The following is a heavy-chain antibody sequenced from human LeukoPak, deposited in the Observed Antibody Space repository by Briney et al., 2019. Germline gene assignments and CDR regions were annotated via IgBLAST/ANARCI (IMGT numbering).Heavy chain of an antibody. J-gene: IGHJ6*02. CDR1: GGTFSSYA. CDR3: ARDLYYYDSSGNYYYYGMDV. V-gene: IGHV1-69*13. D-gene: IGHD3-22*01. Sequence: SVKVSCKASGGTFSSYAISWVRQAPGQGLEWMGGIIPIFGTANYAQKFQGRVTITADESTSTAYMELSSLRSEDTAVYYCARDLYYYDSSGNYYYYGMDVWGQGTTVTVSS. CDR2: IIPIFGTA.